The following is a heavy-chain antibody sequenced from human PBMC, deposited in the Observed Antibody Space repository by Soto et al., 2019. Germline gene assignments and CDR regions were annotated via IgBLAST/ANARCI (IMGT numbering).Heavy chain of an antibody. D-gene: IGHD3-10*01. J-gene: IGHJ4*02. V-gene: IGHV3-7*01. CDR2: IKQDGSEK. CDR1: GFTFSSYW. CDR3: ARATTLWFGELTDY. Sequence: GGSLRLSCAASGFTFSSYWMSWVRQAPGKGLEWVANIKQDGSEKYYVDSVKGRFTISRDNAKNSLYLQMNSLRAEDTAVYYCARATTLWFGELTDYWGQGTLVTVSS.